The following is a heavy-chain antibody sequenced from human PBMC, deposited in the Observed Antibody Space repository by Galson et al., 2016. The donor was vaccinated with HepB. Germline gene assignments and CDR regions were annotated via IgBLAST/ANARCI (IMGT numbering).Heavy chain of an antibody. CDR1: GFTFSSYA. Sequence: LRLSCAASGFTFSSYAMSWVRQAPGKGLELVSSISGSGASTTYADSVKGRFTISRDNSKNALHLQMNSLRAEDTAVYYCAKGQQLAYFDYWGQGTLVTVSS. CDR3: AKGQQLAYFDY. J-gene: IGHJ4*02. CDR2: ISGSGAST. D-gene: IGHD6-13*01. V-gene: IGHV3-23*01.